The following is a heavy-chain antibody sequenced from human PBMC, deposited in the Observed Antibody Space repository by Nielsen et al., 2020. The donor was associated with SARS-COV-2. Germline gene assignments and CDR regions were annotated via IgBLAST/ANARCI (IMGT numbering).Heavy chain of an antibody. CDR2: IKQDGSEK. CDR3: ARDVFYDTGAFDI. V-gene: IGHV3-7*01. CDR1: GFTFSSYW. D-gene: IGHD2/OR15-2a*01. J-gene: IGHJ3*02. Sequence: GESLKISYAASGFTFSSYWMSWVRQAPGKGLEWVANIKQDGSEKYYVDSVKGRFTISRDNAKNSLYLQMNSLRAEDTAVYYCARDVFYDTGAFDIWGQGTMVTVSS.